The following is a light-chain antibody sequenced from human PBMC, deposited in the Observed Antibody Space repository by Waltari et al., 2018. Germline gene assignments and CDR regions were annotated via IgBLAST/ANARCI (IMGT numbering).Light chain of an antibody. Sequence: QSALTQHASLSGSPGQSITISCAGTKNDIGTYNFVSWFHQFPGQAPKHIVSDATKRPSGVSYRFSGSKSGNTASLTISGLQAEDEADYYCCSYAGGSRVIFGGGTKLTVL. CDR3: CSYAGGSRVI. J-gene: IGLJ2*01. V-gene: IGLV2-23*01. CDR1: KNDIGTYNF. CDR2: DAT.